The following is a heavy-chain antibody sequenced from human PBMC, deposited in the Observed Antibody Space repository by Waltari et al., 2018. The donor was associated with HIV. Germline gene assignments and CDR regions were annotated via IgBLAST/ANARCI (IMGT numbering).Heavy chain of an antibody. CDR2: IKRKSDGGKK. CDR3: YGGGDAY. V-gene: IGHV3-15*01. J-gene: IGHJ4*02. D-gene: IGHD3-16*01. CDR1: GFTFSTAW. Sequence: EVQLVESGGGLVKPGGSLTLSCAASGFTFSTAWMRWVRQAPVKGVEGWGRIKRKSDGGKKDYTAPVKGRFTISRDDSKNTLYLQMNSLTTEDSGVYYCYGGGDAYWGRGTLVTVSS.